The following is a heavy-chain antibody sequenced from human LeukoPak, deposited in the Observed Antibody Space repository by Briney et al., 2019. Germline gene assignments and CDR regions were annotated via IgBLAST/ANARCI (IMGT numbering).Heavy chain of an antibody. V-gene: IGHV4-34*01. CDR1: GGSFSGYY. D-gene: IGHD1-14*01. Sequence: SETLSLTCAVYGGSFSGYYWSWIRQPPGKGLEWIGEINHSGSTNYNPSLNSRVTISVDTSKNQFSLKLSSVAAADTAVYYCARGPIARLYGTLDYWGQGTLVTVSS. CDR3: ARGPIARLYGTLDY. CDR2: INHSGST. J-gene: IGHJ4*02.